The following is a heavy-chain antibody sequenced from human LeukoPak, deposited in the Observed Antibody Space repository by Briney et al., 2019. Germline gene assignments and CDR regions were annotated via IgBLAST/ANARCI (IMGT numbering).Heavy chain of an antibody. J-gene: IGHJ4*02. CDR3: ARVFFSGWYRSDY. Sequence: NTSETLSLTCAVYGGSFSGYYWGWIRQPPGKGLEWIGEINHSASTNYNPPLKSRVTTAVDTSKNQFSLKLSSVAAADTAVYYCARVFFSGWYRSDYWGQGTLVTVSS. CDR1: GGSFSGYY. V-gene: IGHV4-34*01. CDR2: INHSAST. D-gene: IGHD6-19*01.